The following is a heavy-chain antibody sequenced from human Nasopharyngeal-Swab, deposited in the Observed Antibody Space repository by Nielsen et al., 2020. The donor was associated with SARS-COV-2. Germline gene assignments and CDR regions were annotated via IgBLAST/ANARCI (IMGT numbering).Heavy chain of an antibody. V-gene: IGHV3-30-3*01. CDR3: ASTPLDSSGYYYAFHY. CDR2: ISYDGSNK. D-gene: IGHD3-22*01. CDR1: GFTFSRYT. Sequence: GESLKISYAASGFTFSRYTMHWVRQAPGEGLEWVAVISYDGSNKYYADSVKGRFTISRDISKNTLYLQMNSLRAEDTAVFYCASTPLDSSGYYYAFHYWGRGTLVTVSS. J-gene: IGHJ4*02.